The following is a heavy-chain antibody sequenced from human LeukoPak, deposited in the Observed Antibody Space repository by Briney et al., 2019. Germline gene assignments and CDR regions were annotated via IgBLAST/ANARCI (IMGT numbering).Heavy chain of an antibody. D-gene: IGHD3-22*01. J-gene: IGHJ4*02. CDR2: ISSSGSTI. CDR1: GFTFSDYY. CDR3: ARDRRATYYYDSSGPN. V-gene: IGHV3-11*01. Sequence: GGSLRLSCAASGFTFSDYYMSWIRQAPGKGLEWVAYISSSGSTIYYADSVKGRFTISRDNAKNSLYLQMNSLRAEDTAVYYCARDRRATYYYDSSGPNWGQGTLVTVSS.